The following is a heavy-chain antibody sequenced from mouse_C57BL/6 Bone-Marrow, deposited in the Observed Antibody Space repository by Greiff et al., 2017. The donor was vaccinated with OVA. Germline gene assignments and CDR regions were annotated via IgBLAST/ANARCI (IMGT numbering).Heavy chain of an antibody. D-gene: IGHD1-1*01. Sequence: QVQLQQSGAELAGPGASVKLSCKASGSTFKSYGISWVKRGTGQGLGWIGEIYPRSGNTYYNEKVKGKATLTADKSSSTAYMELRSLTSEDSAVYFCARPIYYYGSSLAYWGQGTLVTVSA. CDR3: ARPIYYYGSSLAY. CDR1: GSTFKSYG. J-gene: IGHJ3*01. CDR2: IYPRSGNT. V-gene: IGHV1-81*01.